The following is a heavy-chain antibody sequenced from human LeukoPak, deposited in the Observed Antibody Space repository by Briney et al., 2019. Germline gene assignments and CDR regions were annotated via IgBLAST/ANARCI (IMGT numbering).Heavy chain of an antibody. CDR1: GGSFSGYY. D-gene: IGHD7-27*01. V-gene: IGHV4-34*01. J-gene: IGHJ3*02. CDR2: IDHSGST. Sequence: SETLSLTCAVYGGSFSGYYWSWIRQPPGKGLEWIGAIDHSGSTNYNPSLKSRVTISVDTSKNQFSMKLSSVTAADTAVYYGARGSTGAAFDIWGQGTMVTVSS. CDR3: ARGSTGAAFDI.